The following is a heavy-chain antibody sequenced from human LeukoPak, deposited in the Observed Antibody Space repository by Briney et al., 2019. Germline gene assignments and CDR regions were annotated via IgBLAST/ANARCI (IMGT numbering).Heavy chain of an antibody. Sequence: GGSLRLSCAASGFTFSSYSMNWVRQAPGKGLEWVSSISSSSSYIYYADSVKGRFTISRDNAKNSLYLQMNSLRAEDTAVYYCARVSGSYYNPLDYWGQGTLVTVSS. D-gene: IGHD3-10*01. V-gene: IGHV3-21*01. CDR1: GFTFSSYS. J-gene: IGHJ4*02. CDR2: ISSSSSYI. CDR3: ARVSGSYYNPLDY.